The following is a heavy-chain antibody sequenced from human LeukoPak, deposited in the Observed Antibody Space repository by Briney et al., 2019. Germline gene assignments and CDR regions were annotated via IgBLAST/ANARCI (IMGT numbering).Heavy chain of an antibody. Sequence: GASVKVSCKASGYTFTGYYMHWVRQAPGQGLEWMGWINPNSGGTNYAQKFQGRVTMTRDTSISTAYMELSRLRSDDTAVYYCARAPFIYSGSYSFDYWGQGTLVTVSS. J-gene: IGHJ4*02. D-gene: IGHD1-26*01. V-gene: IGHV1-2*02. CDR2: INPNSGGT. CDR1: GYTFTGYY. CDR3: ARAPFIYSGSYSFDY.